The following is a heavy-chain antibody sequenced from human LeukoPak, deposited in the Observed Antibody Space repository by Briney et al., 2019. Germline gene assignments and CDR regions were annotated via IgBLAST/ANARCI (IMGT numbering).Heavy chain of an antibody. CDR1: GGSFSGYY. CDR3: ARDQRGTSFLDY. V-gene: IGHV4-34*01. D-gene: IGHD2-2*01. CDR2: INHSGST. J-gene: IGHJ4*02. Sequence: SETLSLTCAVYGGSFSGYYWSWIRQPPGKGLEWIGEINHSGSTNYNPSLKSRVTISVDTSKNQFSLKLSSVTAADTAVYYCARDQRGTSFLDYWGQGTLVTVSS.